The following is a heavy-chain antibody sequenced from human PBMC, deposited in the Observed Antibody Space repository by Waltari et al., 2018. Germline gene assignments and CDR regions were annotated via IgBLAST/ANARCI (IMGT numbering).Heavy chain of an antibody. CDR3: ARDIAAAPMDY. J-gene: IGHJ4*02. CDR1: GYTFTSYA. CDR2: INAGNGNT. D-gene: IGHD6-13*01. Sequence: QVQLVQSGAEVKKPGPSVKVSCKASGYTFTSYALHWGRQAPGQRLEWMGWINAGNGNTKYSQKFQGRVTITRDTSASTAYMELSSLRSEDTAVYYCARDIAAAPMDYWGQGTLVTVSS. V-gene: IGHV1-3*01.